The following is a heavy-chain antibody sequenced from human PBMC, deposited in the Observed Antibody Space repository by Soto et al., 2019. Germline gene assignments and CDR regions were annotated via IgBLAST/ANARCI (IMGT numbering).Heavy chain of an antibody. J-gene: IGHJ5*02. D-gene: IGHD3-3*01. CDR3: ARGKYYDFWSGYYPDPNWFDP. Sequence: PGESLKISCAASGFTVSSNYMSWVRQAPGKGLEWVSVIYSGGSTYYADSVKGRFTISRDNSKNTLYLQMNSLRAEDTAVYYCARGKYYDFWSGYYPDPNWFDPWGQGTLVTVSS. CDR2: IYSGGST. CDR1: GFTVSSNY. V-gene: IGHV3-53*01.